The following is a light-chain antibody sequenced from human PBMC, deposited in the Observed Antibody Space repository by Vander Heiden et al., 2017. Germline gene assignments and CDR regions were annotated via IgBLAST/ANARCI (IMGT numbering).Light chain of an antibody. Sequence: DIQMTQSPSSLSASVGDRVTITCRASQSISSYLNWYQQKPGKAPKLLIYAASRLQSGVTSRISASGSGTDFTLTITRLQPEDFASYYCQQCYTTPHTFGQGTKLEIK. V-gene: IGKV1-39*01. CDR1: QSISSY. CDR3: QQCYTTPHT. J-gene: IGKJ2*01. CDR2: AAS.